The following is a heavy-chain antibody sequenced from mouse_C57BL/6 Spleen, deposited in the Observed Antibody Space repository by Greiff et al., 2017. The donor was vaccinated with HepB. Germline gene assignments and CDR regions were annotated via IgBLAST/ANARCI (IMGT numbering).Heavy chain of an antibody. V-gene: IGHV3-6*01. J-gene: IGHJ2*01. CDR2: ISYDGSN. Sequence: EVKLMESGPGLVKPSPSLSLTCSVTGYSITSGYYWNWIRQFPGNKLEWMGYISYDGSNNYNPSLKNRISITRDTSKNQFFLKLNSVTTEDTATYYCAREEYGYPDYWGQGTTLTVSS. CDR1: GYSITSGYY. CDR3: AREEYGYPDY. D-gene: IGHD2-2*01.